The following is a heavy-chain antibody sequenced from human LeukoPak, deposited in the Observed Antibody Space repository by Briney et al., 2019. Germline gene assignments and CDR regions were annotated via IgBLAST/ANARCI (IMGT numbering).Heavy chain of an antibody. J-gene: IGHJ4*02. D-gene: IGHD1-26*01. V-gene: IGHV1-24*01. Sequence: VASVKVSCKVSGYTLTELSMHWVRQAPGKGLEWMGGFDPEDGETIYAQKFQGRVTMTEDTSTDTAYMELSSLRSEDTAVYYCATSGWSYYPFYYWGQGTPVTVSS. CDR3: ATSGWSYYPFYY. CDR1: GYTLTELS. CDR2: FDPEDGET.